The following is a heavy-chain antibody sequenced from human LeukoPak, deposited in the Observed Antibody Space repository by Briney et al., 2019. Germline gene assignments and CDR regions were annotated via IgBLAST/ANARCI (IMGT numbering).Heavy chain of an antibody. CDR1: GFTFSSYN. J-gene: IGHJ4*02. CDR3: ARAPTFSGWYDY. CDR2: ISSSSSYI. Sequence: PGGSLRLSCAASGFTFSSYNMNWVRQAPGKGLEWVSSISSSSSYIYYADSVKGRFTISRDNAKNSLYLQMNSLRVEDAAVYYCARAPTFSGWYDYWSQGTLVTVSS. V-gene: IGHV3-21*01. D-gene: IGHD6-19*01.